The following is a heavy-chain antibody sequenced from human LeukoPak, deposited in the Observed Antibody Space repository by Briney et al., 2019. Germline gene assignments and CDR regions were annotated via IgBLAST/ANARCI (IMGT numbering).Heavy chain of an antibody. CDR3: ARSTGYSSSWYGNEYAY. CDR2: ISGSGGST. Sequence: QSGGSLRLSCAASGFTFSSYAMSWVRQAPGKGLEWVSAISGSGGSTYYADSVKGRFTISRDNSKNTLYLQMNSLRAEDTAVYYCARSTGYSSSWYGNEYAYWGQGTLVTVSS. J-gene: IGHJ4*02. V-gene: IGHV3-23*01. CDR1: GFTFSSYA. D-gene: IGHD6-13*01.